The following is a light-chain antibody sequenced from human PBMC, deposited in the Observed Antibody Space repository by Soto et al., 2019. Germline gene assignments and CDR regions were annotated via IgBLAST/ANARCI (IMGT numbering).Light chain of an antibody. J-gene: IGKJ2*01. Sequence: EIVLTQSPGTLSLSPGERATLSCRASQSVSSSFLAWYQHQPGQAPRLLIYGASSRATGIPDRFSGSGSGTDFTLTISRLEPEDFAVYYCQQYGSSEYTFGQGTKLEI. CDR2: GAS. CDR1: QSVSSSF. V-gene: IGKV3-20*01. CDR3: QQYGSSEYT.